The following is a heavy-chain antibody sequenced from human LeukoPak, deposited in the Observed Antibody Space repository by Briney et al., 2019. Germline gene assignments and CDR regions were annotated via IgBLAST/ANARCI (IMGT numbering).Heavy chain of an antibody. Sequence: PSETLSLTCAVSGGSISSGGYSWSWIRQPPGKGLEWIGRIYISGSTNYNPSLKSRVTMSVDTSKNQFSLKLSSMTAADTAVYYCARSHFWSGYGDYYFDYWGQGTLVTVSS. CDR2: IYISGST. V-gene: IGHV4-61*08. CDR3: ARSHFWSGYGDYYFDY. D-gene: IGHD3-3*02. J-gene: IGHJ4*02. CDR1: GGSISSGGYS.